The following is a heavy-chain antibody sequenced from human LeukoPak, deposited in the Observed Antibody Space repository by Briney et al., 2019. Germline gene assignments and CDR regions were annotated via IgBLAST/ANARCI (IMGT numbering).Heavy chain of an antibody. J-gene: IGHJ6*03. CDR3: AKGGGSYFRRVTDYYDYMDD. D-gene: IGHD1-26*01. V-gene: IGHV3-23*01. Sequence: GGSLRLSCAPSESSLGSYAISWARQAPGKGLQWVSGISGSGDSTYYADSVNGRFTISRDNSKNTLYLQMISLRAEDTAVYYCAKGGGSYFRRVTDYYDYMDDWGQGTTVTVSS. CDR2: ISGSGDST. CDR1: ESSLGSYA.